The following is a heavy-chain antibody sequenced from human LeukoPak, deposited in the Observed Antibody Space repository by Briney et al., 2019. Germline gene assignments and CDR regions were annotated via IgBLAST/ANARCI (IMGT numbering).Heavy chain of an antibody. D-gene: IGHD1-26*01. CDR1: GFTFYSHA. V-gene: IGHV3-30-3*02. Sequence: PGGSLRLSCAASGFTFYSHAMVWVRQAPGKGLEWVSFISFDGSDKVHADSVMGRFTISRDNSKNTVDLQMKSLRHEDTAVYYCAKHWGERGVGAILGQWGQGTLVIVYS. CDR3: AKHWGERGVGAILGQ. J-gene: IGHJ4*02. CDR2: ISFDGSDK.